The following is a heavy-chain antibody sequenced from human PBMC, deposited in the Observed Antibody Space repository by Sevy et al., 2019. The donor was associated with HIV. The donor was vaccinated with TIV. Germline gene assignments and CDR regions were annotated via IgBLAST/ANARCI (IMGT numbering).Heavy chain of an antibody. Sequence: GESLKISCEGSGYSFTSHWIGWVRHMPGKGLEWMGIIYPDDSETRYSPSFQGQVTFSADKSISPAYLQWSSLKASDTAMYYCATSRSGYYDSSGYYIYWGQGTMVTVSS. CDR3: ATSRSGYYDSSGYYIY. V-gene: IGHV5-51*01. CDR1: GYSFTSHW. CDR2: IYPDDSET. D-gene: IGHD3-22*01. J-gene: IGHJ4*02.